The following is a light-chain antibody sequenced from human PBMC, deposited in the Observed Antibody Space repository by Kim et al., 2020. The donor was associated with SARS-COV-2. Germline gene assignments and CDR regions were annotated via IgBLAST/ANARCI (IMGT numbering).Light chain of an antibody. CDR1: SIDVGSYNR. V-gene: IGLV2-18*02. CDR3: SSYRSGSTYV. CDR2: EVS. J-gene: IGLJ1*01. Sequence: GQSLPLPPTATSIDVGSYNRVSWYQQPPGTAPTLMIYEVSNRPSRVPDRFSGSKSGNTASLTISGLQAEDEADYYCSSYRSGSTYVFGTGTKVTVL.